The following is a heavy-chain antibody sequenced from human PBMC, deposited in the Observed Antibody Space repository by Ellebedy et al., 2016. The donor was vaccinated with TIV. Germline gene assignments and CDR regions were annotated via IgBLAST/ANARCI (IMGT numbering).Heavy chain of an antibody. CDR3: AKSLTTSYFDY. J-gene: IGHJ4*02. V-gene: IGHV3-30*18. CDR2: IPYDESDK. CDR1: GFTFSSYG. Sequence: GGSLRLXXAASGFTFSSYGMHWVRQAPGKGLEWVAVIPYDESDKYYADSVKGRFTISRDNSKNTLYLQMNSLRAEDTAVYYCAKSLTTSYFDYWGQGTLVTVSS. D-gene: IGHD3-22*01.